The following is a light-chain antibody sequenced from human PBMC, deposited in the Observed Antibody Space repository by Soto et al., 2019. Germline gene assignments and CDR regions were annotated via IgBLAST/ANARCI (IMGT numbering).Light chain of an antibody. Sequence: VLAQPASGSGAPGQSITISCTGTSRDVGGYNYVSWYQQHPGKAPKLMIYDVSNRPSGVSNRFSGSKSGNTASLTISGLQAEDEADYYCSSYTSSSTVVFGGGTKVTVL. J-gene: IGLJ2*01. V-gene: IGLV2-14*01. CDR2: DVS. CDR3: SSYTSSSTVV. CDR1: SRDVGGYNY.